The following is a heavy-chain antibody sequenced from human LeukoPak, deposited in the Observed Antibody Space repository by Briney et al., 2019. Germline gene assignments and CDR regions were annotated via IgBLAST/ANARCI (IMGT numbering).Heavy chain of an antibody. V-gene: IGHV1-18*01. CDR2: ISAYNGNT. J-gene: IGHJ5*02. CDR1: GYTFTSYG. CDR3: ARDRGFNWFDP. Sequence: ASVKVSCKASGYTFTSYGIPWVRQAPGQGLEWMGWISAYNGNTNYAQKFQGRVTMTTDTSTSTGHMELRSLRSDDTALYYCARDRGFNWFDPWGQGTLVTVSS.